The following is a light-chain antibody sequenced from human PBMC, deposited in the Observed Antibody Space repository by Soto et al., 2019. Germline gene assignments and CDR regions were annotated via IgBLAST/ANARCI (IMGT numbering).Light chain of an antibody. CDR1: QSVSSY. J-gene: IGKJ5*01. CDR3: QQRSNWPPIT. CDR2: DAS. V-gene: IGKV3-11*01. Sequence: EIVWTQSPATLSLSPGERATLSCRASQSVSSYLAWYQQKPGQAPRLLIYDASNRATGIPARFSGSGSGTDFTRTISSLEPEDLAVYYCQQRSNWPPITFGQGTRLEIK.